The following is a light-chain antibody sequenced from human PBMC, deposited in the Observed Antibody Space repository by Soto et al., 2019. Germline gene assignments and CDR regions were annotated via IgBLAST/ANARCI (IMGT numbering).Light chain of an antibody. Sequence: EIVLTQSPGTLSLSPGESVTLSCRASQSVSSDYLGWYHQKAGQAPRLLIYGASRRATGIPDRFTGSGSGTDCTLTLSRLEPEDFAVYYCQHYGAAPPAYTFGQGTKLDIK. CDR2: GAS. CDR3: QHYGAAPPAYT. V-gene: IGKV3-20*01. CDR1: QSVSSDY. J-gene: IGKJ2*01.